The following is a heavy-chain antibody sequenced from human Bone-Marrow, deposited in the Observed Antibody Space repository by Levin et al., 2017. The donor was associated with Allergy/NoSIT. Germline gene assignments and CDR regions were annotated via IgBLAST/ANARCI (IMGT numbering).Heavy chain of an antibody. CDR1: GFTFSSYA. V-gene: IGHV3-23*01. Sequence: GESLKISCAASGFTFSSYAMSWVRQAPGKGLEWVSTISGSGGSTYYADSVKGRFTISRDNSKNTLYVQMNSLRAEDTAVYYCAKGQLGYCSSPSCLDFDYWGQGTLVTVSS. D-gene: IGHD2-2*01. CDR3: AKGQLGYCSSPSCLDFDY. J-gene: IGHJ4*02. CDR2: ISGSGGST.